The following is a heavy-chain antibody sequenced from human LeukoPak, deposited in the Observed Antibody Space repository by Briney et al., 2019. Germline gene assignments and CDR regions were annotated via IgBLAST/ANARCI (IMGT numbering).Heavy chain of an antibody. J-gene: IGHJ6*03. CDR1: GYTFTNYG. V-gene: IGHV1-18*01. Sequence: ASVKVSCKTSGYTFTNYGISWVRQAPGQGLEWMGWISAYNGNTNYVQKFRGRVAMTTDTSTSTAYMELRSLRSDDTAVYYCARRVGYNFYYMDVWGQGTTVIVSS. D-gene: IGHD5-24*01. CDR2: ISAYNGNT. CDR3: ARRVGYNFYYMDV.